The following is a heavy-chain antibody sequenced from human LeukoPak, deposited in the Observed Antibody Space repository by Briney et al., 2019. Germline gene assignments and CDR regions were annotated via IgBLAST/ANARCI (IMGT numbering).Heavy chain of an antibody. CDR1: GGTFSSYA. Sequence: ASVNVSCKASGGTFSSYAISWVRQAPGQGLEWMGGIIPIFGTANYAQKFQGRVTITADESTSTAYMELSSLRSEDTAVYYCAISSSSGWYRNYYYYGMDVWGQGTTVTVSS. J-gene: IGHJ6*02. CDR3: AISSSSGWYRNYYYYGMDV. D-gene: IGHD6-19*01. CDR2: IIPIFGTA. V-gene: IGHV1-69*13.